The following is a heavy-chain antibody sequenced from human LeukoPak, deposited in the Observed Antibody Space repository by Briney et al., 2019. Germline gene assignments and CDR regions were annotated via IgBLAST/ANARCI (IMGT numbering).Heavy chain of an antibody. V-gene: IGHV4-31*03. D-gene: IGHD1-1*01. CDR1: GGSISSGASF. J-gene: IGHJ4*02. CDR2: IDYSGDT. Sequence: KSSETLSLTCTVSGGSISSGASFWSWIRQHPGKGLDWIGYIDYSGDTYYNPSLKSRVTISVDTSKNQFSLRVYSVTAADTAVYYCARVEAATTNPRFDFWGQGTLVTVSS. CDR3: ARVEAATTNPRFDF.